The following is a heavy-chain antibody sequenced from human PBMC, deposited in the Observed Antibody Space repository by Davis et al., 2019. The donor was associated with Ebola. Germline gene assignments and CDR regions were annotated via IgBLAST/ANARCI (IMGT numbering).Heavy chain of an antibody. CDR1: GFTFDDYA. CDR2: ISWNSGSI. D-gene: IGHD6-19*01. J-gene: IGHJ4*02. Sequence: SLKISCAASGFTFDDYAMHWVRQAPGKGLEWVSGISWNSGSIGYADSVKGRFTISRDNAKNSLYLQMNSLRAEDTASYYCAKEGAWYGYYFDYWGQGTLVTVSS. V-gene: IGHV3-9*01. CDR3: AKEGAWYGYYFDY.